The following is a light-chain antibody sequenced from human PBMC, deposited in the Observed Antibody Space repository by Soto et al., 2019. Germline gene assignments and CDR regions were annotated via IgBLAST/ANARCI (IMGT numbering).Light chain of an antibody. CDR2: EAS. Sequence: IQMTQSPSSVSASVGGRVTITCRASHSLIKWLAWYQQKPGKAPKLLIYEASTLQSGVPSRFSGSGSGTEFTLTISSLQPDDFATYYCQQYSSYPWTFGQGTKVDIK. V-gene: IGKV1-5*03. J-gene: IGKJ1*01. CDR1: HSLIKW. CDR3: QQYSSYPWT.